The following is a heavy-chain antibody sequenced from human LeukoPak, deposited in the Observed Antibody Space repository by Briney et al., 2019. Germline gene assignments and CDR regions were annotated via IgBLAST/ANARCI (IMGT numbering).Heavy chain of an antibody. V-gene: IGHV1-2*02. J-gene: IGHJ5*02. CDR1: GYTFTGYY. Sequence: ASVKVSCRASGYTFTGYYMHWVRQAPGQGLEWMGWINPNSGGTNYAQKFQGRVTMTRDTSISTAYMELSRLRSDDTAVYYCARDSITMVRGDPENNWFDPWGQGTLVTVSS. D-gene: IGHD3-10*01. CDR2: INPNSGGT. CDR3: ARDSITMVRGDPENNWFDP.